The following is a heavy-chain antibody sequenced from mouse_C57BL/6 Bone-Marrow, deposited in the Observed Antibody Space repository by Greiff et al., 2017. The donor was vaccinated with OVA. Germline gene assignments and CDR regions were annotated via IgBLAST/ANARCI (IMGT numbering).Heavy chain of an antibody. CDR2: IDPENGDT. CDR1: GFNIKDDY. V-gene: IGHV14-4*01. Sequence: EVKLMESGAELVRPGASVKLSCTASGFNIKDDYMHWVKQRPEQGLEWIGWIDPENGDTEYASKFQGKATITADTSSNTAYLQLRSLTSEDTAVYYCTPYYSNFSWFAYWGQGTLVTVSA. D-gene: IGHD2-5*01. J-gene: IGHJ3*01. CDR3: TPYYSNFSWFAY.